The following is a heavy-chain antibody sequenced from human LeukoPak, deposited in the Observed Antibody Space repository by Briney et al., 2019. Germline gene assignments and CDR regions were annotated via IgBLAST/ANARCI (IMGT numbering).Heavy chain of an antibody. D-gene: IGHD6-19*01. CDR1: GGSISSYY. V-gene: IGHV4-59*08. CDR3: ARHGSRAVTGYFDY. CDR2: IYHAGST. J-gene: IGHJ4*02. Sequence: SETLSLTCTVSGGSISSYYWSWIRQSPGKGLQWIGYIYHAGSTYYNPSLTSRVTISVDTSKNQFSLRLSSVTAADTAVYYRARHGSRAVTGYFDYWGQGTLFTVSS.